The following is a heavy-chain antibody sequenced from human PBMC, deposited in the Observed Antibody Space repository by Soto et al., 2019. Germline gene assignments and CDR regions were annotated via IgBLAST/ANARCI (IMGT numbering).Heavy chain of an antibody. CDR1: GGTTRTGR. CDR2: ISHTGTT. CDR3: ARGTRSNSGYEPDWYFDL. Sequence: ENLCHPYTGSGGTTRTGRWRLFRQSPGRGMEWIGHISHTGTTNYSPSLKSRVFMSVDTSKTQISLKVSSVNAADTAVYYCARGTRSNSGYEPDWYFDLWGRGTLVTVSS. D-gene: IGHD5-12*01. J-gene: IGHJ2*01. V-gene: IGHV4-59*13.